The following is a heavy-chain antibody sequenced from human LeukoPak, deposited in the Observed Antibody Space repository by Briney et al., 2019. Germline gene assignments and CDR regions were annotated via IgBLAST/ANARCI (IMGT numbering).Heavy chain of an antibody. CDR2: ISSSSSYI. J-gene: IGHJ4*02. CDR1: GFTFSSYS. Sequence: KPGGSLRLSCAASGFTFSSYSMNWVRQAPGKGLEWVSSISSSSSYIYYADSVKGRFTISRDNAKNSLYLQMNSLRVEDTAVYYCASDSFSISAQSTVNFGYWGQGILVTVSS. CDR3: ASDSFSISAQSTVNFGY. D-gene: IGHD2-21*01. V-gene: IGHV3-21*01.